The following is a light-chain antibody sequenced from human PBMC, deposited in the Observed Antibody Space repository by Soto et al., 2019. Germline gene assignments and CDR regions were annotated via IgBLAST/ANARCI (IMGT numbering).Light chain of an antibody. CDR3: SSLTTSNTWV. CDR2: QVN. J-gene: IGLJ3*02. V-gene: IGLV2-14*01. Sequence: QSALTQPASVSGSPGQSITISCTGTNSDVGGYDYVSWYQHYPGKAPKLLIYQVNNRPSGVSSRFSRSKSGNTASLTFSGLQAEDEADYYCSSLTTSNTWVFGGGTKLTVL. CDR1: NSDVGGYDY.